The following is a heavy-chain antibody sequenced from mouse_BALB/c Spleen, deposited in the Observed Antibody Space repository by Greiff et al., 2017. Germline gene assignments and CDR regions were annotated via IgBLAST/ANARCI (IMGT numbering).Heavy chain of an antibody. CDR2: INSNGGST. CDR1: GFTFSSYG. CDR3: ARGDYEAWFAY. D-gene: IGHD2-4*01. V-gene: IGHV5-6-3*01. J-gene: IGHJ3*01. Sequence: EVQGVESGGGLVHPGGSLKLSCAASGFTFSSYGMSWVRQTPDKRLELVATINSNGGSTYYPDSVKGRFTISRDNAKNTLYLQMSSLKSEDTAMYYCARGDYEAWFAYWGQGTLVTVSA.